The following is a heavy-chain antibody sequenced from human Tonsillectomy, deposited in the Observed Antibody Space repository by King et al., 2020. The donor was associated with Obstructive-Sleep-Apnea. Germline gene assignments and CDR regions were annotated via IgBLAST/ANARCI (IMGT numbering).Heavy chain of an antibody. J-gene: IGHJ1*01. V-gene: IGHV3-66*01. CDR2: IYSGGST. Sequence: VQLVESGGGLVQPGGSLRLSCAASGFTVSSNYMSWVRQAPGKGLEWVSVIYSGGSTYYADSVNGRFTISRDNSKNTLYLQMNSLRAEDTAVYYCARAFDYDSSGYYYGPEYFQHWGQGTLVTVSS. CDR3: ARAFDYDSSGYYYGPEYFQH. CDR1: GFTVSSNY. D-gene: IGHD3-22*01.